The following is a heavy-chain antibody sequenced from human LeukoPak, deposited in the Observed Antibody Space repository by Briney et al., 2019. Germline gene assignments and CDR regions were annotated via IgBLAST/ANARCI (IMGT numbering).Heavy chain of an antibody. CDR2: INSDGRTT. CDR1: GFTFSSYW. D-gene: IGHD2-2*01. J-gene: IGHJ4*02. Sequence: PGGSLRLSCAASGFTFSSYWMYRVRQAPGKGLVWVSRINSDGRTTSYADSVKGRFTISRDNAKNTLYLQMNSLRAEDTAVYYCTKDDDSTSYYFDYWGQGTLVTVSS. V-gene: IGHV3-74*01. CDR3: TKDDDSTSYYFDY.